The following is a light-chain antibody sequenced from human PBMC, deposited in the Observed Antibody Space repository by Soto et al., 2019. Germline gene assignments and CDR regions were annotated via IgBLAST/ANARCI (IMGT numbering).Light chain of an antibody. Sequence: EIVMTQSPATLSVSPGERATLSCRASQSVSSNLAWYQQKPGQAPRLLIYGASTRATGIPARFSGSGSGTEFTLTISSLQSEDFAVYYCQQYNIWPREGYTFGQGTKLEIK. V-gene: IGKV3-15*01. CDR3: QQYNIWPREGYT. CDR2: GAS. J-gene: IGKJ2*01. CDR1: QSVSSN.